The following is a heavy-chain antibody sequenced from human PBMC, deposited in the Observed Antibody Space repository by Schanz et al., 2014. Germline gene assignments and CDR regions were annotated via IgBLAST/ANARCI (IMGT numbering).Heavy chain of an antibody. CDR3: ARPIYDLWSGSFDY. Sequence: QVVLMESGGGVVRPGRSVRLSCVASGFTFRSYGMHWVRQAPGKGLEWVAVISYHGSERYSADSVKGRFTISRDNSKNTLYLQMNSLRAEDTAVYYCARPIYDLWSGSFDYWGQGTLVTVSS. J-gene: IGHJ4*02. V-gene: IGHV3-30*03. D-gene: IGHD3-3*01. CDR2: ISYHGSER. CDR1: GFTFRSYG.